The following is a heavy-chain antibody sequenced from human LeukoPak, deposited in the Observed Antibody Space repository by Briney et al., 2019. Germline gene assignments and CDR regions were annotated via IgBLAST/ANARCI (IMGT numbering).Heavy chain of an antibody. CDR2: IYIGVST. CDR1: GFTVSTNY. D-gene: IGHD5-24*01. Sequence: GGSLRLSCAASGFTVSTNYMSWVRQAPGKGLECVSVIYIGVSTYYADSVKGRFTISRDNSKNTLYLQMNSLRAEDTAAYYCARVLRDGYNSYYFDYWGQGTLVTVSS. J-gene: IGHJ4*02. CDR3: ARVLRDGYNSYYFDY. V-gene: IGHV3-66*02.